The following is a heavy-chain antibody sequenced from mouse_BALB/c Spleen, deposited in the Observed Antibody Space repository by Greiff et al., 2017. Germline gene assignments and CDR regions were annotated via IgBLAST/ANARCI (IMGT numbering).Heavy chain of an antibody. Sequence: QVQLKQPGAELVKPGASVKMSCKASGYTFTSYWMHWVKQRPGQGLEWIGVIDPSDSYTSYNQKFKGKATLTVDTSSSTAYMQLSSLTSEDSAVYYCTRNYRYGDYWGQGTSVTVSS. CDR2: IDPSDSYT. V-gene: IGHV1S127*01. J-gene: IGHJ4*01. CDR3: TRNYRYGDY. D-gene: IGHD2-14*01. CDR1: GYTFTSYW.